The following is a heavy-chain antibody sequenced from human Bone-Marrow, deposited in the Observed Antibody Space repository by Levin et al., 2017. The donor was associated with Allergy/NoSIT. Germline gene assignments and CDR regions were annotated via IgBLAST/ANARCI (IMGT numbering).Heavy chain of an antibody. CDR1: GYIFTSYD. CDR2: MNPHSGNT. Sequence: ASVKVSCKASGYIFTSYDMSWVRQATGQGLEWMGWMNPHSGNTDYAPKFLGRVTMTGNTSISTVYMELSGLKSDDTAVYYCARCSRSSCQGGSDFWGQGTLVTVSS. D-gene: IGHD6-13*01. V-gene: IGHV1-8*01. CDR3: ARCSRSSCQGGSDF. J-gene: IGHJ4*02.